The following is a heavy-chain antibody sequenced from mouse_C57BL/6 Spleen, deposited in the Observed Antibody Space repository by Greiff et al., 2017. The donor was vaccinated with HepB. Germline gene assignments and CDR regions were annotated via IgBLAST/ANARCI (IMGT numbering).Heavy chain of an antibody. CDR1: GFTFTDYY. V-gene: IGHV1-36*01. J-gene: IGHJ2*01. CDR2: VYPYNGGT. Sequence: DVKLQESGPVLVKPGPSVKISCKASGFTFTDYYMHWVKQSHGKSLEWIGLVYPYNGGTSYNQKFKGKATLTVDTSSSTAYMELNSLTSEDSAVYYCASTPYYYGSSPLDYWGQGTTLTVSS. D-gene: IGHD1-1*01. CDR3: ASTPYYYGSSPLDY.